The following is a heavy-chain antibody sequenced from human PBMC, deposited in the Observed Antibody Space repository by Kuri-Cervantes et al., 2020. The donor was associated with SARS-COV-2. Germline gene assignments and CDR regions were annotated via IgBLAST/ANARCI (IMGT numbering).Heavy chain of an antibody. J-gene: IGHJ4*02. D-gene: IGHD6-19*01. V-gene: IGHV3-21*01. CDR2: ISSSSSYI. CDR3: ARSRYSSGWYSIAHDY. CDR1: GFTFSSYW. Sequence: GESLKISCAASGFTFSSYWMSWVRQAPGKGLEWVSSISSSSSYIYYADSVKGRFTISRDNAKNSLYLQMNSLRAEDTAVYYCARSRYSSGWYSIAHDYWGQGTLVTVSS.